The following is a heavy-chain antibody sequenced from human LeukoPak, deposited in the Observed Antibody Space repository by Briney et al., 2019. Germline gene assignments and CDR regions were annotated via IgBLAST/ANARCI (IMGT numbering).Heavy chain of an antibody. CDR3: ASRYGSGSYGFDF. CDR2: YYYGGST. V-gene: IGHV4-59*01. CDR1: VASISNYY. J-gene: IGHJ4*02. D-gene: IGHD3-10*01. Sequence: PSETLSLTCTVSVASISNYYWTWIRQPPGKGLEGIGYYYYGGSTEYNPSLKSRVTISIDTFKNQFSLKLSSVTAADTAVYYCASRYGSGSYGFDFWGQGTLVTVSS.